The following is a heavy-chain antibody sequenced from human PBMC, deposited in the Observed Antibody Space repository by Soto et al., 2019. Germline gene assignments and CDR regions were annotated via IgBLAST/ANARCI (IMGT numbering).Heavy chain of an antibody. V-gene: IGHV1-69*01. CDR1: GGPFSSRG. D-gene: IGHD2-8*01. Sequence: QVQLVQSGAEVKRPRSSVKVSCKATGGPFSSRGFAWVRQAPGQGLEWVGGFITMLGTADYAKRFKGRLTITADELTTTAYMEMTSLRAEDTAVYFCATERNSRVMRTFDLWGQGSMIIVSS. CDR3: ATERNSRVMRTFDL. CDR2: FITMLGTA. J-gene: IGHJ3*01.